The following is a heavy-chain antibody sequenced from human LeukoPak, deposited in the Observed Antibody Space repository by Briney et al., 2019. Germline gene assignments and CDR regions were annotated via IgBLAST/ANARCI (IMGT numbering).Heavy chain of an antibody. J-gene: IGHJ4*02. CDR1: GFTFSTYR. Sequence: GGSLRLSCAASGFTFSTYRMNWVRQAPGKGLEWVSYISSGGYSTRYADSVKGRFTISRDNAKNSLYLQMNSLKAEDTAVYYCAREGSSYAPSEPFYFDYWGQGTLVTVSS. CDR2: ISSGGYST. V-gene: IGHV3-48*04. D-gene: IGHD3-10*01. CDR3: AREGSSYAPSEPFYFDY.